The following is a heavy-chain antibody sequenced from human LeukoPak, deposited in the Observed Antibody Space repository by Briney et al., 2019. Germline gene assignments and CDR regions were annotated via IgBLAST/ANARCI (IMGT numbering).Heavy chain of an antibody. Sequence: GGSLRLSCAASGFTFSSYAMSWVRQPPGKGVEWVSAISGSGGSTYYADSVKGRFTISRDNSKNTLYLQMNSLRAEDTAVYYCAKDRGYSGYDFSDYWGQGTLVTVSS. V-gene: IGHV3-23*01. J-gene: IGHJ4*02. CDR3: AKDRGYSGYDFSDY. CDR1: GFTFSSYA. CDR2: ISGSGGST. D-gene: IGHD5-12*01.